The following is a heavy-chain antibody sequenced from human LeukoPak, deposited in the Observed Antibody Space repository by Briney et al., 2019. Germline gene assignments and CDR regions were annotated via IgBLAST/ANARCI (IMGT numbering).Heavy chain of an antibody. CDR2: ISYDGSNK. J-gene: IGHJ4*02. CDR3: AREYYDSGSYSGNFDY. V-gene: IGHV3-30-3*01. CDR1: GFTFSSYA. Sequence: PGGSLRLSCAASGFTFSSYAIHWVRQAPGKGLEWVVFISYDGSNKYYADSVKGRFTISRDNSKNTLYLQMNSLRAEDTAVYYCAREYYDSGSYSGNFDYWGQGTLVTVSS. D-gene: IGHD3-10*01.